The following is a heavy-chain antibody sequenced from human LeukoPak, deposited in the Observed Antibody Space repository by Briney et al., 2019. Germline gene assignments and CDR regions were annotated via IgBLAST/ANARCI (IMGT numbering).Heavy chain of an antibody. CDR3: ARNLYYYYDSSGLASPDY. CDR1: GGSISSSSYY. V-gene: IGHV4-39*07. Sequence: PSETLSLTCTVAGGSISSSSYYWGWIRQPPGKGLEWIGSIYYSGSTYYNPSLKSRVTISVDTSKNQFSLKLSSVTAADTAVYYCARNLYYYYDSSGLASPDYWGQGTLVTVSS. D-gene: IGHD3-22*01. J-gene: IGHJ4*02. CDR2: IYYSGST.